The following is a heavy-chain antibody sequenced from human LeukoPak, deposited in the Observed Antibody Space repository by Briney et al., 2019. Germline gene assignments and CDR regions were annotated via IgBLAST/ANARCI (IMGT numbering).Heavy chain of an antibody. CDR2: INTSGST. CDR1: GDSISIYY. D-gene: IGHD3-3*01. J-gene: IGHJ5*02. V-gene: IGHV4-4*07. Sequence: PSETLSLTCTVSGDSISIYYWSWIRQPAGKGLEWIGRINTSGSTKYNPSLKSRVTMSIDTSKNQFSLKLKLSSVTAADTAVYYCARDGLHYENNWFDPWGQGTLVTVSS. CDR3: ARDGLHYENNWFDP.